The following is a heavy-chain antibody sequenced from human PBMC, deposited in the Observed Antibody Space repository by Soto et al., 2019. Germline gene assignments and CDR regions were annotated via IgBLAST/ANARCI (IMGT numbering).Heavy chain of an antibody. V-gene: IGHV4-30-4*01. CDR1: GGSISSGDYY. CDR3: ARVAQLGLRPQLLYYFDY. J-gene: IGHJ4*02. CDR2: IYYSGST. Sequence: SETLSLTCTVSGGSISSGDYYWSWIRQPPGKGLEWIGYIYYSGSTYYNPSLKSRVTISVDTSKNQFSLKLSSVTAADTAVYYCARVAQLGLRPQLLYYFDYWGQGTLVTVSS. D-gene: IGHD1-7*01.